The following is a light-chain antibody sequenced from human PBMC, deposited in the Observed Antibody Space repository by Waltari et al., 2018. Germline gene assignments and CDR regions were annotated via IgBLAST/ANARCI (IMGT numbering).Light chain of an antibody. Sequence: SSELTQDPTVSVAMGPTVRTTCQGHSLRSHYASRYQQRPGQAPILVFSGNNNRPSGVPDRFSGSSSDNTAVLTITGAQAEDEAAYYCHSRDASGVGGSFGGGTKLTVL. CDR2: GNN. J-gene: IGLJ2*01. V-gene: IGLV3-19*01. CDR3: HSRDASGVGGS. CDR1: SLRSHY.